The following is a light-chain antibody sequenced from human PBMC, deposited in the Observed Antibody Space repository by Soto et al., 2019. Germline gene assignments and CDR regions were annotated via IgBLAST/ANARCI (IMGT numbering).Light chain of an antibody. J-gene: IGKJ1*01. CDR3: QQSYSTPWT. CDR2: AAS. Sequence: DIQMTQSPSSLSASVGDRVTITCRASQSISSYLNWYQQKPGKAPKLLIYAASSLQSGVPSRFSGSGSGTDFTLTISSLQPEDFATYYCQQSYSTPWTVDQGTKVEIK. V-gene: IGKV1-39*01. CDR1: QSISSY.